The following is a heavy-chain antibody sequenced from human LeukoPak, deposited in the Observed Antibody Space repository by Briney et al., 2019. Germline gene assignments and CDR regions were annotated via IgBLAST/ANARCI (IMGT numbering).Heavy chain of an antibody. CDR2: ISSDGSST. CDR1: GFTFSSYW. V-gene: IGHV3-74*01. Sequence: GGSLRLSCAASGFTFSSYWMHWVRQAPGKGLVWVSRISSDGSSTTYADSVKGRFTISRDNAKNSLYLQMNSLRAEDTAVYYCARVHGGYPFDYWGQGTLVTVSS. D-gene: IGHD2-15*01. J-gene: IGHJ4*02. CDR3: ARVHGGYPFDY.